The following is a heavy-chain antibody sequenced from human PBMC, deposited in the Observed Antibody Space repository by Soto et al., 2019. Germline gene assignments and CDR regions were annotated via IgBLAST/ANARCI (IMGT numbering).Heavy chain of an antibody. CDR1: GYTFTSYG. CDR2: ISAYNGNT. CDR3: ARGYSDYYYYGMDV. V-gene: IGHV1-18*01. D-gene: IGHD1-1*01. Sequence: ASVKVSCKASGYTFTSYGISWVRQAPGQGLEWMGWISAYNGNTNYAQKLQGRVTITADKSTSTAYMELSSLRSEDTAVYYCARGYSDYYYYGMDVWGQGTTVTVSS. J-gene: IGHJ6*02.